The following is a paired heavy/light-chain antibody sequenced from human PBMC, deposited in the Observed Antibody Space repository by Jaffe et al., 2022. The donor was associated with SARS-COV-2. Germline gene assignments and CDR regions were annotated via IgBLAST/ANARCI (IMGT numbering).Heavy chain of an antibody. CDR3: TRDLAGYSGYEWWELFGH. Sequence: EVQLVESGGGLVQPGRSLRVSCTASGFTFGDYAMSWFRQAPGKGLEWVSLIRSKAYGGTTEYAASVKGRFTISRDDSKNIAYLQMNSLRTEDTAVYYCTRDLAGYSGYEWWELFGHWGQGTLVTVSS. J-gene: IGHJ5*02. D-gene: IGHD5-12*01. CDR1: GFTFGDYA. V-gene: IGHV3-49*03. CDR2: IRSKAYGGTT.
Light chain of an antibody. CDR3: HQFYSIPYT. CDR1: QSVLHNPNNKNY. CDR2: WAS. Sequence: DIVMTQSPDSLAVSLGERATINCKSSQSVLHNPNNKNYFVWYQQKPGQPPKLLIKWASTRESGVPDRFSGSGSGTDFTLTISSLQAEDVAVYYCHQFYSIPYTFGQGTRLEIK. V-gene: IGKV4-1*01. J-gene: IGKJ2*01.